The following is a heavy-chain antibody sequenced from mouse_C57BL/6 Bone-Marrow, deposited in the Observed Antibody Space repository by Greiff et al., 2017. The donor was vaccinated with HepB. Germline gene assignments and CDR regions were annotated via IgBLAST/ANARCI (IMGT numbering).Heavy chain of an antibody. D-gene: IGHD3-2*02. CDR1: GYTFTSYW. Sequence: VQLQQPGTELVKPGASVKLSCKASGYTFTSYWMHWVKQRPGQGLEWIGNINPSNGGTNYNEKFKSKATLTVDNSSSTAYMQLSSLTSEDSAVYYCARCSSGYWYFDVWGTGTTVTVSS. J-gene: IGHJ1*03. V-gene: IGHV1-53*01. CDR2: INPSNGGT. CDR3: ARCSSGYWYFDV.